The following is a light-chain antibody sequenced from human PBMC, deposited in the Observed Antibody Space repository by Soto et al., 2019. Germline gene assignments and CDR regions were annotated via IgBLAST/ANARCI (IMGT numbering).Light chain of an antibody. Sequence: QSALTQPASVSGSPGQSITISCTGTTSDVGDHNYVSWYQQQPGKAPKLMIYAVSNRPSGVSNRFSGSKSGNTASLTISGLQAEDEADYYCSSYTTSSTVIFGGGTKLTAL. V-gene: IGLV2-14*03. J-gene: IGLJ2*01. CDR2: AVS. CDR1: TSDVGDHNY. CDR3: SSYTTSSTVI.